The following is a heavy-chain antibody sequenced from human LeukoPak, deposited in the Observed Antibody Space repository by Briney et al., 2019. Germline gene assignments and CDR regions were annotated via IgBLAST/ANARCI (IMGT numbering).Heavy chain of an antibody. CDR2: INTNTGNP. Sequence: GASVKVSCKASGGTFSSYAMNWVRQAPGQGLEWMGWINTNTGNPTYAQGLTGRFVISFDTSVSTAYLQISSLKAEDTAVYYWERDLVTMVRGTTGGYWGQGTLITASS. J-gene: IGHJ4*02. V-gene: IGHV7-4-1*02. CDR3: ERDLVTMVRGTTGGY. D-gene: IGHD3-10*01. CDR1: GGTFSSYA.